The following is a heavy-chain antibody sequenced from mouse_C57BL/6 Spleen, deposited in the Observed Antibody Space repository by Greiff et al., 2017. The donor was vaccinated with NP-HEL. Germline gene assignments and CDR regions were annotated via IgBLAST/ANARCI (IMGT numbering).Heavy chain of an antibody. CDR2: IYPGDGDT. Sequence: QVQLKESGAELVKPGASVKISCKASGYAFSSYWMNWVKQRPGKGLEWIGQIYPGDGDTNYNGKFKGKATLTADKSSSTAYMQLSSLTSEDSAVYFCARDNYDYDGAYWGQGTLVTVSA. CDR1: GYAFSSYW. CDR3: ARDNYDYDGAY. J-gene: IGHJ3*01. D-gene: IGHD2-4*01. V-gene: IGHV1-80*01.